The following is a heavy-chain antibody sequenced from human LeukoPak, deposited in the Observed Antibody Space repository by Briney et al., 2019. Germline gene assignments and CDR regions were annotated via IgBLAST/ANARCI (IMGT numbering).Heavy chain of an antibody. CDR1: GFIFSSYA. CDR2: ISGSGGST. J-gene: IGHJ4*02. Sequence: GGSLRLSCAASGFIFSSYAMSWVRQAPGKGLEWVSAISGSGGSTYYADSVKGRFTISRDNSKNTLYLQMNSLRAEDTAVYYCAKKGDYYDSSGYRLDYWGQGTLVTVSS. V-gene: IGHV3-23*01. D-gene: IGHD3-22*01. CDR3: AKKGDYYDSSGYRLDY.